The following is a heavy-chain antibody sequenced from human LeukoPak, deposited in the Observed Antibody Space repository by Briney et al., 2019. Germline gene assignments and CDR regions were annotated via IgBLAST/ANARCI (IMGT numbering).Heavy chain of an antibody. CDR3: AKDVTMVRGVLDY. V-gene: IGHV3-30*18. J-gene: IGHJ4*02. CDR1: GFTFSSYG. CDR2: ISYDGSNK. Sequence: GRSLRLSCAASGFTFSSYGMHWVRQAPGKGLEWVAVISYDGSNKYYADPVKGRFTISRDNSKNTLYLQMNSRRAEDTAVYYCAKDVTMVRGVLDYWGQGTLVTVSS. D-gene: IGHD3-10*01.